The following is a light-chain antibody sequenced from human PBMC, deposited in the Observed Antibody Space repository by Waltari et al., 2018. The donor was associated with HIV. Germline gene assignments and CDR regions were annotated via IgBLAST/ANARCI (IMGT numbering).Light chain of an antibody. CDR3: QQYSNRPPWT. V-gene: IGKV3-15*01. CDR2: GAS. CDR1: HSVGIN. J-gene: IGKJ1*01. Sequence: EMVVTQSPATVSVSLGERATLSCRASHSVGINLAWYQQKPGQAPRLLIYGASTRATDIPGRFSGRGSGTDFTLTISSLQSEDSAVYFCQQYSNRPPWTCGQGTKVES.